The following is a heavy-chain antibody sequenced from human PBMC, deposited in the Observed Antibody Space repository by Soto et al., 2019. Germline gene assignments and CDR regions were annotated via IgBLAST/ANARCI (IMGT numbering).Heavy chain of an antibody. CDR2: INHSGST. CDR3: ARNRGADIVVVPAALNWFDP. D-gene: IGHD2-2*01. V-gene: IGHV4-34*01. CDR1: GGSFSGYY. Sequence: SETLSLTCAVYGGSFSGYYWSWIRQPPGKGLEWIGEINHSGSTNYNPSLKSRVTISADTSKNQFSLKLSSVTAADTAVYYCARNRGADIVVVPAALNWFDPWGQGTLVT. J-gene: IGHJ5*02.